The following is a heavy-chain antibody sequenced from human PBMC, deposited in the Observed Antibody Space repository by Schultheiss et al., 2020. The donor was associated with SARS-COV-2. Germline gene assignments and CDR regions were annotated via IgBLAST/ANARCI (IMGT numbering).Heavy chain of an antibody. CDR1: GFTFSSYA. CDR3: ARDFRATMVRGVIITSVPNWFDP. J-gene: IGHJ5*02. V-gene: IGHV3-30*02. D-gene: IGHD3-10*01. Sequence: GGSLRLSCAASGFTFSSYAMSWVRQAPGKGLEWVAFIRYDGSNKYYADSVKGRFTISRDNSKNTLYLQMNSLRAEDTAVYYCARDFRATMVRGVIITSVPNWFDPWGQGTLVTVSS. CDR2: IRYDGSNK.